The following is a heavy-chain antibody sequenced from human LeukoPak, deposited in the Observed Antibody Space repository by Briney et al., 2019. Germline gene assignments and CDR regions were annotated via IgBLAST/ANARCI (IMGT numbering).Heavy chain of an antibody. V-gene: IGHV3-15*05. J-gene: IGHJ4*02. D-gene: IGHD3-10*01. CDR2: IKSKTDGGTT. Sequence: SGGSLRLSCAASGFTFSNAWMSWVRQAPGKGLEWVGRIKSKTDGGTTDYAAPVKGRFTISRDDSKNTLYLQMNSLRAEDTALYYCAKDSYYGSGVFDYWGQGTLVTVSS. CDR3: AKDSYYGSGVFDY. CDR1: GFTFSNAW.